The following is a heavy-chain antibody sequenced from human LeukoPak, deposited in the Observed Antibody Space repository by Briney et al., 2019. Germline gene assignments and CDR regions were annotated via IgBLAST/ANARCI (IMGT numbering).Heavy chain of an antibody. CDR1: GGSISSYY. J-gene: IGHJ5*02. CDR3: ARGIWFGDPMNWFDP. CDR2: IYTSGST. V-gene: IGHV4-4*07. Sequence: SSETLSLTCTVSGGSISSYYWSWIRQPAGKGLGWIGRIYTSGSTNYNPSLKSRVTMSVDTSKNQFSLKLSSVTAADTAVYYCARGIWFGDPMNWFDPWGQGTLVTVSS. D-gene: IGHD3-10*01.